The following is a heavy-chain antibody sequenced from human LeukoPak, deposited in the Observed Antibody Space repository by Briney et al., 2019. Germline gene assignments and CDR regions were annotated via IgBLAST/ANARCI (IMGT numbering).Heavy chain of an antibody. J-gene: IGHJ4*02. CDR1: GFTFTGSW. D-gene: IGHD3-10*01. CDR2: IKEDGSVN. CDR3: AKDSSGALDY. Sequence: GGSLRLSCTASGFTFTGSWMAWVRKAPGKGLEWVANIKEDGSVNQYVDSVKGRFTISRDNAKNSLYLQMNSLRAEDTAVYFCAKDSSGALDYWGQGALVTVSS. V-gene: IGHV3-7*01.